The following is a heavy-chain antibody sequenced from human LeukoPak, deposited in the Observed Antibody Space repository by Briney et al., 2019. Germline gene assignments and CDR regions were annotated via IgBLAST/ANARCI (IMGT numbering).Heavy chain of an antibody. J-gene: IGHJ4*02. V-gene: IGHV3-53*04. D-gene: IGHD1-26*01. CDR3: ARGGWELPFDY. CDR1: GFTVSSNY. CDR2: IYSGGST. Sequence: GGSLRLSCAASGFTVSSNYMSWVRHAPGKGLEWVSVIYSGGSTYYADSVKGRFTISRHNSKNTLYLQMNSLRAEDTAVYYCARGGWELPFDYWGQGTLVTVSS.